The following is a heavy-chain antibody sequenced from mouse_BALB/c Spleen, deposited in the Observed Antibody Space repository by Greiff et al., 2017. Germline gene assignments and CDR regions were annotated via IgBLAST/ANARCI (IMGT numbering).Heavy chain of an antibody. D-gene: IGHD1-2*01. Sequence: EVKLMESGGGLVKPGGSLKLSCAASGFTFSSYAMSWVRQSPEKRLEWVAEISSGGSYTYYPDTVTGRFTISRDNAKNTLYLEMSSLRSEDTAMYYCARTITTATTFYFDYWGQGTTLTVSS. CDR2: ISSGGSYT. V-gene: IGHV5-9-4*01. J-gene: IGHJ2*01. CDR1: GFTFSSYA. CDR3: ARTITTATTFYFDY.